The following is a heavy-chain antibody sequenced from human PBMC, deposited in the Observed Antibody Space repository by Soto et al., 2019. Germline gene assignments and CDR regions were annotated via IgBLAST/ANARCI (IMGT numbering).Heavy chain of an antibody. V-gene: IGHV2-70*01. D-gene: IGHD5-12*01. Sequence: SGPTLVNPTPTLTLTCTFSGFSLSTSGMCVSWIRQPPGKALEWLAFIDWDDDKYYSTSLKTRLTISKDTSKHQVVLTMTNMDPVDTATYYCARTCHSGYDFTYYGMDVWGQGTTVTVSS. J-gene: IGHJ6*02. CDR3: ARTCHSGYDFTYYGMDV. CDR2: IDWDDDK. CDR1: GFSLSTSGMC.